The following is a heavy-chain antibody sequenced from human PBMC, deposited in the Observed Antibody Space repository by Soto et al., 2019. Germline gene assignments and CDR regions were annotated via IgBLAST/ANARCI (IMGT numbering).Heavy chain of an antibody. CDR1: GGTFSSYA. CDR3: ARDRYCTNGVCYTPNWFDP. D-gene: IGHD2-8*01. V-gene: IGHV1-69*13. J-gene: IGHJ5*02. CDR2: IIPIFGTA. Sequence: SVKVSCKAAGGTFSSYAISWVRQAPGQGLEWMGGIIPIFGTANYAQKFQGRVTITADESTSTAYMELSSLRSEDTAVYYCARDRYCTNGVCYTPNWFDPWGQGTLVTVSS.